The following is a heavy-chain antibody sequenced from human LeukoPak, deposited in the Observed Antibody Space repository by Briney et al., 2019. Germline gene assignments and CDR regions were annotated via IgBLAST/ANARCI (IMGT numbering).Heavy chain of an antibody. Sequence: SETLSLTCSVSGGSINSYYWNWIRQPPGKGLEWIGSISYSGSTNYNPSLESRVTISVDTSKNQISLKLSSVTAADTAVYYCARGGEAYCGGDCYPFDLWGRGTLVTVSS. CDR2: ISYSGST. CDR3: ARGGEAYCGGDCYPFDL. V-gene: IGHV4-59*12. CDR1: GGSINSYY. D-gene: IGHD2-21*02. J-gene: IGHJ2*01.